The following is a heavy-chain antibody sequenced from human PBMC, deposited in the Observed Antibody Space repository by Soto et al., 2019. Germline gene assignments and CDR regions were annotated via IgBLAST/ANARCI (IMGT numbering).Heavy chain of an antibody. V-gene: IGHV3-9*01. D-gene: IGHD6-13*01. Sequence: GGSLRLSCAASGFTFDDYATHWVRQVPGKGLEWVSGINWNSGSIGYGDSVKGRFAISRDNAKNSLHLQMNSLSAEDTAFYYCVKDESINWYSGHFRHWGQGTLVTVSS. J-gene: IGHJ1*01. CDR2: INWNSGSI. CDR1: GFTFDDYA. CDR3: VKDESINWYSGHFRH.